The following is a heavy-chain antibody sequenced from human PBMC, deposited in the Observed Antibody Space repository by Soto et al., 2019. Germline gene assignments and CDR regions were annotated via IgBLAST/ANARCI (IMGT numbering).Heavy chain of an antibody. CDR2: IIPIFGTA. V-gene: IGHV1-69*01. CDR3: ASTSDCSSTSCYSHYYYGMDV. Sequence: QVQLVQSGAEVKKPGSSVKVSCKASGGTFSSYAISWVRQAPGQGLEWMGGIIPIFGTAHYAQKFQGRVTITAAESTSTAYMGLSSLRSEDTAVYYCASTSDCSSTSCYSHYYYGMDVWGQGTTVTVSS. J-gene: IGHJ6*02. CDR1: GGTFSSYA. D-gene: IGHD2-2*01.